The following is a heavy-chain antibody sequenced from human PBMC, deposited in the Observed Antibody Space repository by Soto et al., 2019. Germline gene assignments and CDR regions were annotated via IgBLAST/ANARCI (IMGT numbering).Heavy chain of an antibody. CDR2: INPSGGST. D-gene: IGHD6-6*01. Sequence: ASVKVSCKASGYTFTSYYMHWVRQAPGQGLEWMGIINPSGGSTSYAQKFQGRVTMTRNTSISTAYMELSSLRSEDTAVYYCAADSRGVSGQLAGSSYYYTDVWGNGPPVTVSS. CDR3: AADSRGVSGQLAGSSYYYTDV. CDR1: GYTFTSYY. J-gene: IGHJ6*03. V-gene: IGHV1-46*01.